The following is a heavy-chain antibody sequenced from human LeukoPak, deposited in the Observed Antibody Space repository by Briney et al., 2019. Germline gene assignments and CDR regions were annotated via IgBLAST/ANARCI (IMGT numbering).Heavy chain of an antibody. D-gene: IGHD3-22*01. J-gene: IGHJ4*02. CDR1: GFTFSSYW. Sequence: GGSLRLSCAASGFTFSSYWMSWVRQAPGKGLEWVANIKQDGSEKYYVDSVKGRFTISRDNARNSLYLQMNGLRVEDTAVYYCARAWGSSGAHFDYWGQGTLVTVSS. CDR2: IKQDGSEK. V-gene: IGHV3-7*01. CDR3: ARAWGSSGAHFDY.